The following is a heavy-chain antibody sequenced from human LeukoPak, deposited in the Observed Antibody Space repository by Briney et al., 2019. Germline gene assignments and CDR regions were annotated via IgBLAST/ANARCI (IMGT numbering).Heavy chain of an antibody. CDR3: ARGPSYCGGDCSLDY. Sequence: ASVKVSCKASGYTFTGYYMHWVRQAPGQGLEWMGWINPNSGGTNYAQKFQGRVTMTRDTSISTAYMELSRLRSDDTAVYYCARGPSYCGGDCSLDYWGQGTLVIVSS. D-gene: IGHD2-21*02. J-gene: IGHJ4*02. CDR2: INPNSGGT. V-gene: IGHV1-2*02. CDR1: GYTFTGYY.